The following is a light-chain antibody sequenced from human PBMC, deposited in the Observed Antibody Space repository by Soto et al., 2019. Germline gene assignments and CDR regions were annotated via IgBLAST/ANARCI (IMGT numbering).Light chain of an antibody. V-gene: IGKV3-11*01. J-gene: IGKJ3*01. CDR1: RSVSSY. CDR3: QQRSNWPPGA. Sequence: EIVLTQSPATLSLSPGERATLSCRASRSVSSYLAWYQQKPGQAPRLLIYDASNRAPGIPARFSGSGSGTDFTLTINSLEPEDFAVYYCQQRSNWPPGALGPGTTVDI. CDR2: DAS.